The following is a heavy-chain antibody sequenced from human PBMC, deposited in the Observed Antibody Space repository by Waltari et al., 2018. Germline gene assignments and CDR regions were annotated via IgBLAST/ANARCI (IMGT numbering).Heavy chain of an antibody. D-gene: IGHD1-26*01. CDR3: ARAGGGASYPAY. CDR1: GYTFSNYY. J-gene: IGHJ4*02. V-gene: IGHV1-46*01. Sequence: QVQLVQSGAEVRTPGASVRVSCKATGYTFSNYYHHWIRQAPGQGPGWVAMINPSGGGTVYAPKFQDRITVTRDTSTSTVYMELRSLRPEDTAVYYCARAGGGASYPAYWGLGTLVSV. CDR2: INPSGGGT.